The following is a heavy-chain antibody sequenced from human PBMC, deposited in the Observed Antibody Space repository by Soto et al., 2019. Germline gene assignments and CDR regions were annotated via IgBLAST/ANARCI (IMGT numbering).Heavy chain of an antibody. D-gene: IGHD3-16*01. J-gene: IGHJ4*02. CDR1: GGSISSYY. V-gene: IGHV4-59*01. CDR2: IYYSGST. Sequence: TVSGGSISSYYWSWIRQPPGKGLEWIGYIYYSGSTNYNPSLKSRVTISVDTSKNQFSLKLSSVTAADTAVYYCARAPGGVFDYWGQGTLVTVSS. CDR3: ARAPGGVFDY.